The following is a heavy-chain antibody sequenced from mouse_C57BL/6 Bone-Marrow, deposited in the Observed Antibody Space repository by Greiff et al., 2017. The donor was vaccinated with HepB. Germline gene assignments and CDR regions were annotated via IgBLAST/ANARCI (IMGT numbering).Heavy chain of an antibody. V-gene: IGHV1-55*01. D-gene: IGHD2-5*01. CDR3: ARKPYYSNYRYFDY. CDR2: IYPGSGST. Sequence: QVQLKQPGAELVKPGASVKMSCKASGYTFTSYWITWVKQRPGQGLEWIGDIYPGSGSTNYNEKFKSKATLTVDTSSSTAYMQLSSLTSEDSAVYYCARKPYYSNYRYFDYWGQGTTLTVSS. J-gene: IGHJ2*01. CDR1: GYTFTSYW.